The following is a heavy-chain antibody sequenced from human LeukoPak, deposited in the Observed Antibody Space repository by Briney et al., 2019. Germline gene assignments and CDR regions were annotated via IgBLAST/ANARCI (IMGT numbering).Heavy chain of an antibody. CDR2: INPNSGDT. D-gene: IGHD2-2*01. CDR3: ARSYCIGTNCYSHLFDY. J-gene: IGHJ4*02. Sequence: ASVKVSCKASGYTFIDYSMHWVRQAPGQGLRWMGRINPNSGDTNYAQEFQGRVTMTRDTSISTTYMELSRLRSDDTAVYYCARSYCIGTNCYSHLFDYWGQGTLVTVSS. V-gene: IGHV1-2*06. CDR1: GYTFIDYS.